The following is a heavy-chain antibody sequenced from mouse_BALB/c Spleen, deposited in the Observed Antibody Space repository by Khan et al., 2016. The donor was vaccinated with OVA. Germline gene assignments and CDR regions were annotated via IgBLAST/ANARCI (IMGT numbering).Heavy chain of an antibody. Sequence: EVQLQESGPGLVKPSQSLSLTCTVTGYSITSDYAWNWIRQFPENKLEWMGYISYSGRTSYNPSLKSRISITRDTSKNQFFLQLNSVTTEDTATYYCARSVTITTVVATDFDYWCQGTTLTVSS. J-gene: IGHJ2*01. CDR3: ARSVTITTVVATDFDY. CDR1: GYSITSDYA. V-gene: IGHV3-2*02. D-gene: IGHD1-1*01. CDR2: ISYSGRT.